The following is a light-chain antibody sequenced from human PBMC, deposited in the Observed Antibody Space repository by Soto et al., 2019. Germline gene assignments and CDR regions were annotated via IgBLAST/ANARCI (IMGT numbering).Light chain of an antibody. CDR3: MCYAGGNNWV. CDR2: DVT. CDR1: SSDVGTHGY. V-gene: IGLV2-8*01. J-gene: IGLJ3*02. Sequence: QSALTQPPSASGSPGQSVTISCTGTSSDVGTHGYVSWYQQHAGKAPKLVIYDVTKRPSGVPDRFSGSKSGNTASLTVSGLQAEDEADYYCMCYAGGNNWVFGGGTQLTV.